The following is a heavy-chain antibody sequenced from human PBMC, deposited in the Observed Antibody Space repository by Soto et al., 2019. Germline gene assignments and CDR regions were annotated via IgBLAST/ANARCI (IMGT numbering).Heavy chain of an antibody. CDR1: GFTFSDYY. CDR3: ASDRNSNNCFDP. CDR2: ISNSSSYT. D-gene: IGHD5-18*01. J-gene: IGHJ5*02. V-gene: IGHV3-11*06. Sequence: VQLVESGGGLVKPGGSLRLSCAASGFTFSDYYMSWIRQAPGKGLEWVSYISNSSSYTNYADSVKGRFTISKDNAKNSLYLQMNSQRAEDTAVYYCASDRNSNNCFDPWGKGTLVTVSS.